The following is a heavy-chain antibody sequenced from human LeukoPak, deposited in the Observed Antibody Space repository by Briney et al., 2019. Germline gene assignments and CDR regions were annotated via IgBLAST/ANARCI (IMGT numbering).Heavy chain of an antibody. J-gene: IGHJ3*02. CDR3: ARDTVPGDSFDI. V-gene: IGHV4-39*07. CDR2: IYYSGST. Sequence: SETLSLTCTVSGGSISSYYWGWIRQPPGKGLEWIGSIYYSGSTYYNPSLKSRVTISVDTSKNQFSLKLTSVTAADTAVYYCARDTVPGDSFDIWGQGTMVTVSS. CDR1: GGSISSYY.